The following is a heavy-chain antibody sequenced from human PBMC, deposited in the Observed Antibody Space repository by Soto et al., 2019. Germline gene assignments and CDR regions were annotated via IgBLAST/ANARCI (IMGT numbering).Heavy chain of an antibody. CDR3: ARERADYGDYVGNWFDP. D-gene: IGHD4-17*01. CDR1: GYTFTGYS. Sequence: QVQLVQSGAEVKKPGSSVKVSCKASGYTFTGYSMHWVRQAPGQVLEWMGWINPNSGGTNYAQKFKGRVTMTRDASISTANMEVSGLRADDTAVYYCARERADYGDYVGNWFDPWGQGTLVTVSS. V-gene: IGHV1-2*02. J-gene: IGHJ5*02. CDR2: INPNSGGT.